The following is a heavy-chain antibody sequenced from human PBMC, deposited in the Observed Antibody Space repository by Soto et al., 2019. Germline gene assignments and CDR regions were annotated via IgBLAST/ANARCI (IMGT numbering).Heavy chain of an antibody. Sequence: TLSLTCSVSGGSISRAGYYWSWIRQPPGKGLEWIGYISYSGDTYYNPSLKSRVTISVDTSKNQFSLKLSSVTAADTAVYYCARESDWPRGYFDSWGQGTLVTVSS. CDR3: ARESDWPRGYFDS. J-gene: IGHJ4*02. D-gene: IGHD2-21*01. V-gene: IGHV4-31*03. CDR2: ISYSGDT. CDR1: GGSISRAGYY.